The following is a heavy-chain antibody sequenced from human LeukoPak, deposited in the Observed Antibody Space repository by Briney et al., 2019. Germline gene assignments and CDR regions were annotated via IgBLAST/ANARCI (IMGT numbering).Heavy chain of an antibody. D-gene: IGHD6-13*01. CDR3: AKSIAAAGFVYGMDF. J-gene: IGHJ6*02. Sequence: GGSLSLSCAASGFTFSTNAMSWVRQAPGKGLEWVSIITGSGGSTYYADSVKGRFTISRDNSKNTVYVQMNSLRAEDTAVYYCAKSIAAAGFVYGMDFWGQGTTVTVSS. V-gene: IGHV3-23*01. CDR2: ITGSGGST. CDR1: GFTFSTNA.